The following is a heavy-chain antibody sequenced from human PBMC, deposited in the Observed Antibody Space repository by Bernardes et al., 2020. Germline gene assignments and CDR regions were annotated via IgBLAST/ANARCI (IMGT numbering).Heavy chain of an antibody. CDR1: GFTFSSYA. CDR3: ARVFGTHLVYSSSSRHCYYGIDV. J-gene: IGHJ6*02. V-gene: IGHV3-23*01. Sequence: GGSLRLSCAASGFTFSSYAMSWVRQAPGKGLEWVSAISGSGGSTYYADSVKGRFTISRDNSKNTLYLQMNSLRAEDTAVYYCARVFGTHLVYSSSSRHCYYGIDVWGHGTTVTVSS. CDR2: ISGSGGST. D-gene: IGHD6-6*01.